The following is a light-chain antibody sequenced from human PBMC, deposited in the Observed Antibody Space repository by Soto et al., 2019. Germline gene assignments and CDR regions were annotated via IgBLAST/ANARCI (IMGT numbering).Light chain of an antibody. V-gene: IGLV2-8*01. Sequence: QSVLTQPPSASGSHGQSVTISCTGPSSDVGGYNYGSWYQQHPGKAPQLMIYEVSKRPSGVPDRFSGSKSGNTASLTVSGLQAEDEADYYCSSSAGSNNYVFGTGTKVTVL. CDR3: SSSAGSNNYV. J-gene: IGLJ1*01. CDR1: SSDVGGYNY. CDR2: EVS.